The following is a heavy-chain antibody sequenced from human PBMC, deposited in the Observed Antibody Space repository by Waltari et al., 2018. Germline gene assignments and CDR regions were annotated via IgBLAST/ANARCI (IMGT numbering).Heavy chain of an antibody. CDR3: AKAGGGIVGATKGNDY. V-gene: IGHV3-23*01. J-gene: IGHJ4*02. CDR2: ISGSGGST. CDR1: GFTFSSYA. Sequence: EVQLLESGGGLVQPGGSLRLSCAASGFTFSSYAMSWVRQAPGKGLEWVSAISGSGGSTYYSDSVKGRFTISRDNSKNTLYLQMNSLRAEDTAVYYCAKAGGGIVGATKGNDYWGQGTLVTVSS. D-gene: IGHD1-26*01.